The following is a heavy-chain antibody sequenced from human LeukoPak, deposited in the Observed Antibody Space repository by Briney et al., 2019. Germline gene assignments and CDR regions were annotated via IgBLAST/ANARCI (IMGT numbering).Heavy chain of an antibody. Sequence: GGSLRLSCAASGFTFSSYGMHWVRQAPGKGLEWVAVISYDGSNKYYADSVKGRFTISRDNSKNTLYPQMNSLRAEDTAVYYCAKDGLSYYDILTLDYWGQGTLVTVSS. V-gene: IGHV3-30*18. J-gene: IGHJ4*02. CDR1: GFTFSSYG. CDR2: ISYDGSNK. CDR3: AKDGLSYYDILTLDY. D-gene: IGHD3-9*01.